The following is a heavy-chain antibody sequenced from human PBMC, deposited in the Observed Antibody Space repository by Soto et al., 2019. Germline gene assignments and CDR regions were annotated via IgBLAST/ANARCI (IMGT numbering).Heavy chain of an antibody. D-gene: IGHD6-13*01. V-gene: IGHV4-59*06. CDR1: GGCISSYY. CDR2: IYYSGST. J-gene: IGHJ4*02. Sequence: PSETLSLTCTVSGGCISSYYWSWIRQHPGKGLEWIGYIYYSGSTYYNPSLKSRVTISVDTSKNQFSLKLSSVTAADTAVYYCARVSSSPLNFDYWGQGTLVTVSS. CDR3: ARVSSSPLNFDY.